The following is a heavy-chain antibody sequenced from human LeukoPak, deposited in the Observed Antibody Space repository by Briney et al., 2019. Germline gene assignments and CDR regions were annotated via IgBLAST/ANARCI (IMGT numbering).Heavy chain of an antibody. D-gene: IGHD3-10*01. CDR2: IYHSGST. CDR1: GGSISSGGYS. CDR3: ARADYGSGSYSLDY. V-gene: IGHV4-30-2*01. Sequence: SETLPLTCAVSGGSISSGGYSWSWIRQPPGKGLEWIGYIYHSGSTYYNPSHKSRVTISVDRSKNQFSLKLSSVTAADTAVYYCARADYGSGSYSLDYWGQGTLVTVSS. J-gene: IGHJ4*02.